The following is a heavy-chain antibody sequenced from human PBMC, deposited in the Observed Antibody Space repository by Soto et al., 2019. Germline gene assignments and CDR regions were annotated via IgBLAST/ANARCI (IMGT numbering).Heavy chain of an antibody. CDR2: ISCNSGSI. Sequence: GGSLRLSCAASGFTFDDYAMHWVRQAPGKGLEWVSGISCNSGSIGYADSVKGRFTISRDNAKNSLYLQMNSLRAEDTALYYCATLWFGELSAFDIWGQGTMVTVSS. D-gene: IGHD3-10*01. V-gene: IGHV3-9*01. J-gene: IGHJ3*02. CDR1: GFTFDDYA. CDR3: ATLWFGELSAFDI.